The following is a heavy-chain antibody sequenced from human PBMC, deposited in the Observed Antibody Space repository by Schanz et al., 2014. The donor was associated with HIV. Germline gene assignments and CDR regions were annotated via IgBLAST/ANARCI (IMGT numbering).Heavy chain of an antibody. CDR3: VLVTGDH. Sequence: EVQLVESGGGLVQPGRSLRLSCAGSGFTFGNYAMHWVRQAPGKGLEWVSVIHSDGTKYYADSVKGRFIISRDNTESSLFLRMNSLTTEDTAFYFCVLVTGDHWGRGTLVTVSS. J-gene: IGHJ4*02. D-gene: IGHD5-18*01. CDR2: IHSDGTK. CDR1: GFTFGNYA. V-gene: IGHV3-9*01.